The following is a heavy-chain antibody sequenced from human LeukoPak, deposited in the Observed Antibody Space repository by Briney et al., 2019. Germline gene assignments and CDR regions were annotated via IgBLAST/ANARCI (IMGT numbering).Heavy chain of an antibody. J-gene: IGHJ4*02. CDR1: GGSISSGGYY. D-gene: IGHD2-2*01. Sequence: SETLSLTCTVSGGSISSGGYYWSWIRQHPGKGLEWIGYIYYSGSTYYNSSLKSRVTISVDTSKNQFSLKLSSVTAADTAVYYCARVEYQLLGLVVYPSYFDYWGQGTLVTVSS. V-gene: IGHV4-31*03. CDR3: ARVEYQLLGLVVYPSYFDY. CDR2: IYYSGST.